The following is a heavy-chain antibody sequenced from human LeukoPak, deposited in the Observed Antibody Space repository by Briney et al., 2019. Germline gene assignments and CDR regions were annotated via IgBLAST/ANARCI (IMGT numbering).Heavy chain of an antibody. CDR1: GFTFNSFA. Sequence: GGSLSLSCAASGFTFNSFAMSWVRQAPEKGLEWVATIIGSGGGTYYADSVKGRFTISRDDSKITLYLQMSSLRTEDPAVYCCAKDIGRYRNNYFADWDQGTLVTVSP. CDR3: AKDIGRYRNNYFAD. CDR2: IIGSGGGT. D-gene: IGHD1-26*01. J-gene: IGHJ4*02. V-gene: IGHV3-23*01.